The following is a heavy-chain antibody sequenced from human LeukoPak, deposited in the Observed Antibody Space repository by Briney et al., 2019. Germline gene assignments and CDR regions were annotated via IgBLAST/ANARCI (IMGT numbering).Heavy chain of an antibody. CDR2: IYYSGST. V-gene: IGHV4-61*08. D-gene: IGHD2-21*02. Sequence: PSQTLSLTCTVSGGSISSGGYYWSWIRQPPGKGLEWIGYIYYSGSTNYNPSLKSRVTISVDTSKNQFSLKLSSVTAADTAVYYCARLATVLGVVTAKGEFDYWGQGTLVTVSS. CDR1: GGSISSGGYY. J-gene: IGHJ4*02. CDR3: ARLATVLGVVTAKGEFDY.